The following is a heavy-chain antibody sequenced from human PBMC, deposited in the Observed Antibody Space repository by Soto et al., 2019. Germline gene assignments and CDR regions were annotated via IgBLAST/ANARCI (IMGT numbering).Heavy chain of an antibody. CDR3: ARGPTTDKVDF. CDR2: IYDSGKT. D-gene: IGHD4-17*01. Sequence: HVQLQESGPGLVKPSQTLSLTCTVSGGSINSVDYYWSWIRQPPGKGLEWIGHIYDSGKTYSNPSLKSQVTISVDTSKSQCSLKLTSVTAADTAVYYCARGPTTDKVDFWGQGTLVTVSS. CDR1: GGSINSVDYY. V-gene: IGHV4-30-4*01. J-gene: IGHJ4*02.